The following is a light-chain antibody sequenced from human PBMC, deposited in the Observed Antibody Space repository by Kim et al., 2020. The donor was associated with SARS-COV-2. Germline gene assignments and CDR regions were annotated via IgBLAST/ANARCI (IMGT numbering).Light chain of an antibody. CDR3: QLRGSWPPALT. Sequence: PGQRPPLADRALHKVCISFAWYQQTPGRGPQLLIFEAAIRAAGTPDRFSGRGSGTDFTLTVGSLAPEDVAMYCCQLRGSWPPALTFGGGTKVDI. CDR2: EAA. V-gene: IGKV3-11*01. CDR1: HKVCIS. J-gene: IGKJ4*01.